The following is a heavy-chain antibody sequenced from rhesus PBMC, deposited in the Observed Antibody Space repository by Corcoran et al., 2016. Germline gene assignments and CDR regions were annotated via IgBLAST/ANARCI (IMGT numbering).Heavy chain of an antibody. CDR1: GFTFSNYW. D-gene: IGHD3-34*01. J-gene: IGHJ4*01. V-gene: IGHV3-28*02. Sequence: VQLVESGGGLAKPGGSVRLSCAASGFTFSNYWMYWVRKAQGKGLEWISAINSAGSSTYYADSVKGRFTISRENAKNTLYLQIDSLRAEDTAVYYCAKDPWGDSDYWGQGVLVTVSS. CDR2: INSAGSST. CDR3: AKDPWGDSDY.